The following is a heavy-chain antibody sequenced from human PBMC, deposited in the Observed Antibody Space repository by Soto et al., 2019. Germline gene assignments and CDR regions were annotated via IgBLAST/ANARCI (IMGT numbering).Heavy chain of an antibody. CDR2: ISSTSSAI. V-gene: IGHV3-48*04. D-gene: IGHD2-15*01. Sequence: DVQLVESGGGLVQPGGSLTLSCAASGFTFGSYSMNWVRQAPGKGLEWVSYISSTSSAIWYADSLKGRFIISRDNAENSRYLQMHSLRAEDTAVYFCARGWGCSSGSCYFTSWGQGTLVTVSS. CDR3: ARGWGCSSGSCYFTS. J-gene: IGHJ5*02. CDR1: GFTFGSYS.